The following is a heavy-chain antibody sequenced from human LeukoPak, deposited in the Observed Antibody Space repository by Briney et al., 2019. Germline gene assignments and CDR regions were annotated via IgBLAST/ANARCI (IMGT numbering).Heavy chain of an antibody. V-gene: IGHV1-8*01. CDR2: MNPNSGNT. CDR3: AISYGSGSYYPLFDY. J-gene: IGHJ4*02. Sequence: VASVKVSCKASGYTFTSYDINWVRQATGQGLEWMGWMNPNSGNTGYAQKFQGRVTMTRNTSISTAYMELSSLRSEDTAVYYCAISYGSGSYYPLFDYRGQGTLVTVSS. D-gene: IGHD3-10*01. CDR1: GYTFTSYD.